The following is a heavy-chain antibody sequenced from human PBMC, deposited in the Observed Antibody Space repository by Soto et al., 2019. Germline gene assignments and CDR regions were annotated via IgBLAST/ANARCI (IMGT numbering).Heavy chain of an antibody. V-gene: IGHV3-7*01. CDR3: ATLLGSVTTFDN. CDR2: IRQGGSAI. D-gene: IGHD1-1*01. Sequence: GGSLRLSCAASGFTRNIDWMSWIRQAPGKGLEWVASIRQGGSAIHYVDSVKGRFTISRDSATNSLFLQLNDLRDEDTAVYYCATLLGSVTTFDNWGQGTLVTVSS. J-gene: IGHJ4*02. CDR1: GFTRNIDW.